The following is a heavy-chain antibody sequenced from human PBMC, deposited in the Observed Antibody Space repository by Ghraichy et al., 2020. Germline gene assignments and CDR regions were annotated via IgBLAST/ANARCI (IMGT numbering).Heavy chain of an antibody. D-gene: IGHD3-16*01. J-gene: IGHJ4*02. CDR1: GFTFSNYA. CDR3: ARDESEFMITLFDY. CDR2: ISSTGAGT. V-gene: IGHV3-23*01. Sequence: GSLRLSCTASGFTFSNYAMNWVRQAPGKGLEWVSGISSTGAGTYYADSVEGRFTISRDNSKNTLLLQMSSLRAEDTAIYYCARDESEFMITLFDYWGQGTLVTVSS.